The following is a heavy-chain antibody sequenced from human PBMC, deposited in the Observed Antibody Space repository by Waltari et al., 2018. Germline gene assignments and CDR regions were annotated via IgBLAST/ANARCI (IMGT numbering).Heavy chain of an antibody. J-gene: IGHJ4*02. CDR3: ARGQWENSYYFDY. CDR1: GLTVSIYW. V-gene: IGHV3-7*01. D-gene: IGHD1-26*01. CDR2: VKQGGSEK. Sequence: EVHLVESGGGWVQPGGSLSLACAASGLTVSIYWLSWVRQTPGKGLEWGANVKQGGSEKYYVDSVKGRFTISRDNAKNSLYLQMNSLRAEDTAVYYCARGQWENSYYFDYWGQGTLVSVSS.